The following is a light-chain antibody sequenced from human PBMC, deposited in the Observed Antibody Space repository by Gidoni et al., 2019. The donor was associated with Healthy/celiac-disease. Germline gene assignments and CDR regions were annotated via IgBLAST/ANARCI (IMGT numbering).Light chain of an antibody. V-gene: IGKV3-15*01. CDR2: GAS. Sequence: EIVMTQSPATLSVSPGERATLSCRDSQSVSSNLAWYQHKPGQAPRLLIYGASTRATGIPARFSGSRSGTEFTLTISSLQSEDFAVYYCQQYNNWPPTFGQGTRLEIK. CDR3: QQYNNWPPT. J-gene: IGKJ5*01. CDR1: QSVSSN.